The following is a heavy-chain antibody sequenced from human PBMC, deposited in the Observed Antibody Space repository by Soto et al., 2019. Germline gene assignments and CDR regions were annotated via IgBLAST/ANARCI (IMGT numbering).Heavy chain of an antibody. CDR2: INHSGST. J-gene: IGHJ4*02. Sequence: QVQLQQWGAGLLKPSETLSLTCAVYGGSFSGYYWSWIRQPPGKGLEWIGEINHSGSTNYNPSLKSRVTISVDTSKNQFSLKLSSVTAADTAVYYCARGSRCSSTSCYTDYFDYWGQGTLVTVSS. D-gene: IGHD2-2*01. CDR1: GGSFSGYY. CDR3: ARGSRCSSTSCYTDYFDY. V-gene: IGHV4-34*01.